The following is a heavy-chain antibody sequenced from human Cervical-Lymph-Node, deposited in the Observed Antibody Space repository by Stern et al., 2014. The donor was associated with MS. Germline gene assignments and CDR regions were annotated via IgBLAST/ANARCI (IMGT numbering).Heavy chain of an antibody. CDR1: GGSISSYY. CDR2: IYYSGST. V-gene: IGHV4-59*01. CDR3: AREVREVVTAITYYFDY. J-gene: IGHJ4*02. Sequence: QLQLQESGPGLVKPSETLSLTCTVSGGSISSYYWSWIRQPPGKGLEWIGYIYYSGSTNYNPSLKSRVTISVDTSKNQFSLKLSSVTAADTAVYYCAREVREVVTAITYYFDYWGQGTLVTVSS. D-gene: IGHD2-21*02.